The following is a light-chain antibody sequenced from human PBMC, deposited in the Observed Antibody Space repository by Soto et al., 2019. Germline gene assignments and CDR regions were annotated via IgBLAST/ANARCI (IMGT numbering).Light chain of an antibody. Sequence: QSVLTQPPSASGTPGQRVTISCSGGSSNIGRNPVNWYLQLPGTTPKLLIYTNNQRPSGVPDRVSASKSGTSASLTISGLQSEDEADYYCETWDDSLYGMVFGGGTKLTVL. J-gene: IGLJ2*01. CDR1: SSNIGRNP. CDR3: ETWDDSLYGMV. CDR2: TNN. V-gene: IGLV1-44*01.